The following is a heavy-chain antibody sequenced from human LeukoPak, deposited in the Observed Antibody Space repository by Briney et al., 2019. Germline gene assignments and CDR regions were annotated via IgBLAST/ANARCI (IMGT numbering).Heavy chain of an antibody. V-gene: IGHV5-51*01. CDR3: ARGERAMATRKAGFDY. D-gene: IGHD5-24*01. Sequence: GESLKISCTASGYDFANSWIGWVRQMPGKGLEWMGIIYPRDSDTIYSPSFQGQVTISADKSIRTAYLQWSSLTASDTAMYYCARGERAMATRKAGFDYWGQGTHVTVSS. CDR2: IYPRDSDT. CDR1: GYDFANSW. J-gene: IGHJ4*02.